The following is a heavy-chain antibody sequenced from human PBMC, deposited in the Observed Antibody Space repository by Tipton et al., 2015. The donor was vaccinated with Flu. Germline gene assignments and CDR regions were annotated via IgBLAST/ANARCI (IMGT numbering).Heavy chain of an antibody. CDR1: GFTFSSYA. Sequence: SLRLSCAASGFTFSSYAMSWVRQAPGKGLEWVSAISGSGGSTYYADSVKGRFTISRDNSKNTLYLQMNSLRAEDTAVYYCARGNYGYSGYVYFDYWGQGTLATVSS. CDR2: ISGSGGST. J-gene: IGHJ4*02. D-gene: IGHD5-12*01. V-gene: IGHV3-23*01. CDR3: ARGNYGYSGYVYFDY.